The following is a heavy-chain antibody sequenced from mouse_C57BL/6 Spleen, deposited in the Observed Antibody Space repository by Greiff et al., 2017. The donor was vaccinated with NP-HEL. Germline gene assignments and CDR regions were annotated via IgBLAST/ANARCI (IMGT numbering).Heavy chain of an antibody. CDR2: INPNNGGT. V-gene: IGHV1-26*01. Sequence: EVQLQQSGPELVKPGASVKISCKASGYTFTDYYMNWVKQSHGKSLEWIGDINPNNGGTNYNQKLKGKATLTVDKSSSTAYMELRSLTTEASAVYYCARSRFDVWGTGTTVTVSS. J-gene: IGHJ1*03. CDR3: ARSRFDV. CDR1: GYTFTDYY.